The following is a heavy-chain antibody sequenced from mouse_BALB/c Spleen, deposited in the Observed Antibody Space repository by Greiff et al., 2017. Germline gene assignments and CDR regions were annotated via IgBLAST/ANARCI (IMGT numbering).Heavy chain of an antibody. CDR2: ISSGGST. V-gene: IGHV5-6-5*01. D-gene: IGHD1-1*01. J-gene: IGHJ1*01. CDR1: GFTFSSYA. CDR3: ARGDYGNWYVDV. Sequence: VQLKESGGGLVKPGGSLKLSCAASGFTFSSYAMSWVRQTPEKRLEWVASISSGGSTYYPDSVKGRFTISRDNARNILYLQMSSLRSEDTAMYYCARGDYGNWYVDVWGAGTTVTVSS.